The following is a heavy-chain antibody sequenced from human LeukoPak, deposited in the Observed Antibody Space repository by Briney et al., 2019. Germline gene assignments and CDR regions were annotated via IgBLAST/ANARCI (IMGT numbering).Heavy chain of an antibody. V-gene: IGHV4-61*02. CDR1: GGSISSGSYY. CDR3: AREGVVILPYYYHYMDV. J-gene: IGHJ6*03. Sequence: SQTLSLTCTVSGGSISSGSYYWSWIRHPAGKGLEWFGRIYTSGSTNYNPSLKSRVTISVDTSKNQFSLKLSSVTAADTAVYYCAREGVVILPYYYHYMDVWGKGTTATVSS. D-gene: IGHD2-21*01. CDR2: IYTSGST.